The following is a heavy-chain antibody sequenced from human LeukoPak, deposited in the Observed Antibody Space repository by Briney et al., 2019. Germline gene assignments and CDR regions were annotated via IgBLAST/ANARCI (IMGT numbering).Heavy chain of an antibody. CDR2: IIPIFGTT. CDR1: GYNFILHG. D-gene: IGHD6-13*01. J-gene: IGHJ6*03. CDR3: ARVVGLTGYSSSWYSGYYYYMDV. V-gene: IGHV1-69*06. Sequence: SVKVSCKASGYNFILHGISWVRQAPGQGLEWMGGIIPIFGTTNYAQKFQDRVTITADKSTSTAYMELSSLRSEDTAVYYCARVVGLTGYSSSWYSGYYYYMDVWGKGTTVTVSS.